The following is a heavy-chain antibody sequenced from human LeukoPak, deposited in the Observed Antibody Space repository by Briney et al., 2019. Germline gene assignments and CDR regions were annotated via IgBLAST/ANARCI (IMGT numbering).Heavy chain of an antibody. V-gene: IGHV3-48*01. J-gene: IGHJ6*03. Sequence: GGSLRLSCAASGFIFSTYSMNWVRQAPGKGLEWASYISSSSSTIYYADSVKVRFTISRDNAENSLYLQMNSLGAEDTAVYYCARDDHYNYYYMDVWGKGTTVTVSS. CDR2: ISSSSSTI. CDR1: GFIFSTYS. CDR3: ARDDHYNYYYMDV.